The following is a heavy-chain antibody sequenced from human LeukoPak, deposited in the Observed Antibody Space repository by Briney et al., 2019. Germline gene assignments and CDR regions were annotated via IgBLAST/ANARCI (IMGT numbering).Heavy chain of an antibody. CDR2: INPNSGGT. V-gene: IGHV1-2*02. D-gene: IGHD1-26*01. J-gene: IGHJ3*02. CDR3: AREGSGSYYGHAFDI. CDR1: GYTFTGYY. Sequence: ASVKVSCKASGYTFTGYYMHWVRQAPGQGLAWMGWINPNSGGTNYAQKFQGRVTMTRDTSISTAYMELSRLRSDDTAVYYCAREGSGSYYGHAFDIWGQGTMVTVSS.